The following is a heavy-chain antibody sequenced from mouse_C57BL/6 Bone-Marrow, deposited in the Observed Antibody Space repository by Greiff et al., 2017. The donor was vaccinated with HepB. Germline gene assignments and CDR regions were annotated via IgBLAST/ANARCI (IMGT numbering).Heavy chain of an antibody. D-gene: IGHD3-2*02. CDR2: ISSGGDYI. J-gene: IGHJ2*01. Sequence: EVNVVESGEGLVKPGGSLKLSCAASGFTFSSYAMSWVRQTPEKRLEWVAYISSGGDYIYYADTVKGRFTISRDNARNTLYLQMSSLKSEDTAMYYCTRDQGRQLRPHYFDYWGQGTTLTVSS. CDR1: GFTFSSYA. V-gene: IGHV5-9-1*02. CDR3: TRDQGRQLRPHYFDY.